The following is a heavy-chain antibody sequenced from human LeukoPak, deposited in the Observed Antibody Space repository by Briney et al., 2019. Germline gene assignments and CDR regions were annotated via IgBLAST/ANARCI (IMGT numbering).Heavy chain of an antibody. V-gene: IGHV3-21*01. D-gene: IGHD2-2*01. CDR1: GFSFSSST. Sequence: GGSLRLSCAASGFSFSSSTMNWVRQAPGKGLEWVSSITWTSSYINYADSVKGRFTISRDNAKNSLFLQMNSLRAEDTAVYYCARDRKVVPAASAYYYYYGMDVWGQGTTVTVSS. CDR2: ITWTSSYI. J-gene: IGHJ6*02. CDR3: ARDRKVVPAASAYYYYYGMDV.